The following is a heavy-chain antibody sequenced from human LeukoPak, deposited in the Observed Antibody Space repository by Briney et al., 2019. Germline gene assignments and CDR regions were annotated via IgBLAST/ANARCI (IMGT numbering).Heavy chain of an antibody. V-gene: IGHV3-23*01. Sequence: PGGSLRLSCAASAFTFRSYAMSWVRQAGGKGLEWVSAISGSGGSTYYADSVKGRFTISRDNYKNTLYLQMSSLRAEDTAVYYCAKPRDNSLYCFDYWGQGTLVSVFS. CDR3: AKPRDNSLYCFDY. CDR2: ISGSGGST. J-gene: IGHJ4*02. CDR1: AFTFRSYA. D-gene: IGHD1-20*01.